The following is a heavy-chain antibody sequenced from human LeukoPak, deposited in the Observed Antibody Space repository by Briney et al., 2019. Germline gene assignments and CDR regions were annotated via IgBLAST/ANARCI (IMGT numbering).Heavy chain of an antibody. CDR2: INPNSGGT. V-gene: IGHV1-2*02. Sequence: ASVKVSCKASGYTSTGYYMHWVRQAPGQGLEWMGWINPNSGGTNYAQKFQGRVTMTRDTSISTAYMELSRLRSDDTAVYYCARWAHDYGDYGGFDYWGQGTLVTVSS. CDR3: ARWAHDYGDYGGFDY. CDR1: GYTSTGYY. D-gene: IGHD4-17*01. J-gene: IGHJ4*02.